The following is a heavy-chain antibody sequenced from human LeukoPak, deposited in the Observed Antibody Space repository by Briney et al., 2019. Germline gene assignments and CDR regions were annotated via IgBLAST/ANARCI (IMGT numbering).Heavy chain of an antibody. CDR3: VRRGVLWFGELSYYYFDL. D-gene: IGHD3-10*01. CDR2: IYYRGST. Sequence: SETLSLTCTVSGGSISSYYWSWIRQPPGKGLEWIGYIYYRGSTNYNPSLMSRASISVDTSKNQFSLKLDSLTAADTAVYYCVRRGVLWFGELSYYYFDLWGRGTLVAVSS. CDR1: GGSISSYY. V-gene: IGHV4-59*01. J-gene: IGHJ2*01.